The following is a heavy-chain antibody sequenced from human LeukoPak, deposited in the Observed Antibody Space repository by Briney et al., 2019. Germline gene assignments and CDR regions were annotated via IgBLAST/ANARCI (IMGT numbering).Heavy chain of an antibody. Sequence: GGSLRLSCAASGFTFSSYEMNWVRQAPGKGLEWVSYISSSGSTIYYADSVKGRFTISRDNAKNSLYLQMNSLRAEDTAVYYCARGAMKTNYYHDYFDYWGQGTLVTVSS. V-gene: IGHV3-48*03. D-gene: IGHD1-26*01. J-gene: IGHJ4*02. CDR1: GFTFSSYE. CDR3: ARGAMKTNYYHDYFDY. CDR2: ISSSGSTI.